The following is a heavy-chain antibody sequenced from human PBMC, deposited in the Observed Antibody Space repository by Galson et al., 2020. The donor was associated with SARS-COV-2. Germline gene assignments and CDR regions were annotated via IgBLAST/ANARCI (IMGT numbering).Heavy chain of an antibody. V-gene: IGHV3-33*01. Sequence: QLGESLKISCAASGFTFSSYGMHWVRQAPGKGLEWVAVIWYDGSNKYYADSVKGRFTISRDNSKNTLYLQMNSLRAEDTAVYYCARAQSLPLRYFDWTPDYWGQGTLVTVSS. D-gene: IGHD3-9*01. CDR3: ARAQSLPLRYFDWTPDY. CDR2: IWYDGSNK. J-gene: IGHJ4*02. CDR1: GFTFSSYG.